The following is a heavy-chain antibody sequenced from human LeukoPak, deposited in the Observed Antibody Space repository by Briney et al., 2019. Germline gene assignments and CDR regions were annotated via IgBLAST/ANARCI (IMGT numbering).Heavy chain of an antibody. J-gene: IGHJ4*02. Sequence: PSETLSLTCAASGCSISSYYWSWIRQPAGKGLEWIGRIYTSGSTNYNPSVKSRVTISVDKSKNQFSLKLSSVTAADTAVYYCASLRGYNWNRPHFDYWGQGTLVTASS. V-gene: IGHV4-4*07. CDR2: IYTSGST. CDR3: ASLRGYNWNRPHFDY. CDR1: GCSISSYY. D-gene: IGHD1-1*01.